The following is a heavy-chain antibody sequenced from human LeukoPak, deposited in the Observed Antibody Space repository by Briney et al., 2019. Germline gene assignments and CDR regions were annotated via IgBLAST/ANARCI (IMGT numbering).Heavy chain of an antibody. V-gene: IGHV3-33*01. CDR1: GFTFSSYG. D-gene: IGHD2-21*02. CDR2: IWYDGSNK. Sequence: PGGSLRLSCAASGFTFSSYGMHWVRQAPGKGLEWVAVIWYDGSNKYYADSVKGRFTISRDNSKNTLYLQMNSLRAEDTAVYYCARDDGDEVGDYWGQGTLVTVSS. J-gene: IGHJ4*02. CDR3: ARDDGDEVGDY.